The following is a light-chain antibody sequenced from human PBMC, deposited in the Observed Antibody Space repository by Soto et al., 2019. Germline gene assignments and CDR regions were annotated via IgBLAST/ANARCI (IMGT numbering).Light chain of an antibody. CDR3: CSFAGSSNLYV. J-gene: IGLJ1*01. V-gene: IGLV2-23*02. Sequence: QSALNQPASVSGSPGQSITISCTGTTSDVGSYDLVSWYQHHPGNAPKLLIYEVSKRPSGVSDRFSGSKSGNTASLTISGLQTEDEADYYCCSFAGSSNLYVFGTETKLTVL. CDR1: TSDVGSYDL. CDR2: EVS.